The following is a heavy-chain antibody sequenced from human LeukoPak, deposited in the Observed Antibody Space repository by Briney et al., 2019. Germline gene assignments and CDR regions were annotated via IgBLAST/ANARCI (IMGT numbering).Heavy chain of an antibody. V-gene: IGHV3-33*06. Sequence: GGSLRLSCAASGFTFSLYGMHWVRQAPGKGLEWVALISNDGSKTYYADSVKGRFTISRDNSKNTVYLQVSSRRADDTAVYYCAKDSRGANFFGDFDYWGQGTLVTVSS. CDR2: ISNDGSKT. J-gene: IGHJ4*02. CDR1: GFTFSLYG. D-gene: IGHD3-10*01. CDR3: AKDSRGANFFGDFDY.